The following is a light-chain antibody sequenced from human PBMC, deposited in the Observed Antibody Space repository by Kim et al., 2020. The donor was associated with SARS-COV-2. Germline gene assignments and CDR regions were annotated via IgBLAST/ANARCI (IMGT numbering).Light chain of an antibody. V-gene: IGKV1-9*01. CDR1: QRISSY. J-gene: IGKJ4*01. CDR2: DAS. CDR3: QQHNSYPLT. Sequence: AAVGDRVTITWRASQRISSYLAWYQQKPGKAAKLLIYDASTMQSGVPSRFSGSGSGTDFTLTISSLQPEDFATYYCQQHNSYPLTFGGGTKVDIK.